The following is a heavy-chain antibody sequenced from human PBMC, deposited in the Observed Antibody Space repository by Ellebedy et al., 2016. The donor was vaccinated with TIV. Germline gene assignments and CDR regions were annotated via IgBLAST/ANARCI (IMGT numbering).Heavy chain of an antibody. CDR1: GFTFRNYA. CDR2: VGESGVWT. Sequence: PGGSLRLSCAASGFTFRNYAMSWVRQAPGKGLEWVSSVGESGVWTDYADSVKGRFTIFRENSKSTLFLQMNSLRVDDTAVYYCARLRPVAGTGGYWGQGTPVTVSS. CDR3: ARLRPVAGTGGY. J-gene: IGHJ4*02. D-gene: IGHD6-19*01. V-gene: IGHV3-23*01.